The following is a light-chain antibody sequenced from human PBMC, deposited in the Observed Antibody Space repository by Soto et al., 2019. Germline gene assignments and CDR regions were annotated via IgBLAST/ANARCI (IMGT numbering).Light chain of an antibody. CDR3: SSYTSDSTLV. J-gene: IGLJ3*02. CDR1: STDVGGYNY. V-gene: IGLV2-14*01. Sequence: QSALTQPASVSGSPGQSIAISCTGTSTDVGGYNYVSWYQQHPGKAPKLMIYEVSNRPSGVSNRFSGAKSGNTASLTISGLQAEHEADYYCSSYTSDSTLVFGGGTKLTVL. CDR2: EVS.